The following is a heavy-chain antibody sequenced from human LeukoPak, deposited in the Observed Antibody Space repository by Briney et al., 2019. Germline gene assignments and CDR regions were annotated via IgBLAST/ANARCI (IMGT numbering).Heavy chain of an antibody. CDR1: GGSFSGYY. CDR2: INHSGST. V-gene: IGHV4-34*01. CDR3: ARGRGRWLQSYSFDY. Sequence: SETLSLACAVYGGSFSGYYWSWIRQPPGKGLEWIGEINHSGSTNYNPSLKSRVTISVDTSKNQFSLKLSSVTAADTAVYYCARGRGRWLQSYSFDYWGQEPWSPSPQ. J-gene: IGHJ4*01. D-gene: IGHD5-24*01.